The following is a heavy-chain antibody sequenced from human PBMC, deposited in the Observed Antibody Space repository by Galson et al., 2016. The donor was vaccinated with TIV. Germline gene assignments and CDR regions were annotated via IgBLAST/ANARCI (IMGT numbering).Heavy chain of an antibody. CDR1: GYIFTERF. J-gene: IGHJ4*02. CDR2: VDPDNGET. D-gene: IGHD5-12*01. Sequence: SVKVSCKVSGYIFTERFIHWVRQAPGERPEWVGRVDPDNGETLYAEKFQGRVTMAEDTSGDTAFMELSNLRSEDTAFFYCTTGGGSSGSYYFDFWGLGTLVTVSS. V-gene: IGHV1-24*01. CDR3: TTGGGSSGSYYFDF.